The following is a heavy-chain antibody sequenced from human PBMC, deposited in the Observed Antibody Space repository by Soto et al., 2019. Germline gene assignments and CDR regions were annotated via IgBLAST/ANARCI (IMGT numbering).Heavy chain of an antibody. V-gene: IGHV4-59*01. Sequence: SATLSRTFPVSCGSIISYYWSWIRQPPGKGLGWIGYIYYSGSANYNPSLKSRVTISGDTSKNQFSLKLSSVTAADTAVYYCARGGQQLVTWGQGTMVTVSS. CDR1: CGSIISYY. J-gene: IGHJ5*02. CDR2: IYYSGSA. D-gene: IGHD6-13*01. CDR3: ARGGQQLVT.